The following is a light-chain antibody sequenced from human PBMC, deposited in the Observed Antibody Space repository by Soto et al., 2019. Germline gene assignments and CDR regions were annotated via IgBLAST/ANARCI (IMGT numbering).Light chain of an antibody. CDR1: SSDVGPYNY. Sequence: QSALTQPASVSGSPGQSITISCAGTSSDVGPYNYVSWYQLYPGKAPKLMIFKVSNRPSGVSNRFSGSKSGNTASLTISGLQAEDEADYYCSSYTSTDTLYVFGTGTKVTVL. J-gene: IGLJ1*01. V-gene: IGLV2-14*01. CDR3: SSYTSTDTLYV. CDR2: KVS.